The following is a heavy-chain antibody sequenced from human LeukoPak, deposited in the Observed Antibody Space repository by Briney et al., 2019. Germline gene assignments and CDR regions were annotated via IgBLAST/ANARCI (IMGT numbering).Heavy chain of an antibody. J-gene: IGHJ3*02. Sequence: ASVKVSCKASGYTFTSYGISWVRQAPGQGLEWMGWISAYNGNTHYAQKLQGRVTMTTDTSTSTAYMELRGLRSDDTAVYYCARGPQPYYYDSSGFSAFDIWGQGTMVTVSS. V-gene: IGHV1-18*01. CDR2: ISAYNGNT. D-gene: IGHD3-22*01. CDR3: ARGPQPYYYDSSGFSAFDI. CDR1: GYTFTSYG.